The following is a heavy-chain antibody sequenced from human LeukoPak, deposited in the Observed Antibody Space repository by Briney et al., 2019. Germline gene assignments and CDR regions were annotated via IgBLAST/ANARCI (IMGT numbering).Heavy chain of an antibody. J-gene: IGHJ6*02. Sequence: PGGSLRLSCAASGFTFSSYEMNWVRQAPGKGLEWVSYISSSGSTIYYADSVKGRFTISRDNAKNSLYLQMNSLRAEDTAVYYCAKPGDGSGYYDYYYYGMDVWGQGTTVTVSS. CDR2: ISSSGSTI. CDR1: GFTFSSYE. V-gene: IGHV3-48*03. D-gene: IGHD3-22*01. CDR3: AKPGDGSGYYDYYYYGMDV.